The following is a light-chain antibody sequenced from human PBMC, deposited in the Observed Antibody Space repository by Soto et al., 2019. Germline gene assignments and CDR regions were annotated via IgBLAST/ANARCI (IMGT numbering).Light chain of an antibody. CDR2: EVT. Sequence: ALTQPASVSGSPGQSITISCTGTSSDVGGYDRVSWYQQHPGKAPKVILFEVTYRPSGISYRFSGSKSGNTASLTISGLQPDDEADYYCSSYTTGSNYVVFGGGTKLTVL. V-gene: IGLV2-14*01. CDR1: SSDVGGYDR. CDR3: SSYTTGSNYVV. J-gene: IGLJ2*01.